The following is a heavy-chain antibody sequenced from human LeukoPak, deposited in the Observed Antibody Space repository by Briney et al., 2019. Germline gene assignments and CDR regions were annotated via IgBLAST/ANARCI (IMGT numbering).Heavy chain of an antibody. CDR2: ISRSGGST. D-gene: IGHD3-10*01. CDR1: GFTFSSYA. Sequence: PGGSLRLSCAASGFTFSSYAMSWVRQAPGKGLEWVSAISRSGGSTYYADSVKGRFTISRDNSKNTLYLQMNSLRAEDTAVYYCAKALVPRPYGSTFDYWGQGTLVTVSS. J-gene: IGHJ4*02. CDR3: AKALVPRPYGSTFDY. V-gene: IGHV3-23*01.